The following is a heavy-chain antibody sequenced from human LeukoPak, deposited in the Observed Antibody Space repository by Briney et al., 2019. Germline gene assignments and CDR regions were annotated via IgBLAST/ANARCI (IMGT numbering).Heavy chain of an antibody. D-gene: IGHD6-13*01. CDR1: GFTVSSSY. Sequence: GGSLRLSCAASGFTVSSSYVSWVRQAPGKGLEWVSVIYSGGITYYADSVKGRFTFSRDNSKNTLYLQMNSLRVDDTAVYYCARDGPGRYSSSWHGGAFDIWGEGTMVTVSS. CDR2: IYSGGIT. CDR3: ARDGPGRYSSSWHGGAFDI. J-gene: IGHJ3*02. V-gene: IGHV3-53*01.